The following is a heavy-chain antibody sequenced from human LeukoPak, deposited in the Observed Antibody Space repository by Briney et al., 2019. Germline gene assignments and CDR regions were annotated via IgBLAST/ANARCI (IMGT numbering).Heavy chain of an antibody. CDR3: ARLVKYSSSPYFDY. V-gene: IGHV4-59*01. Sequence: SETLSLTCTVSGGSISSYYWSWIRQPPGKGLEWIGYIYYSGSTNYNPSLKSRVTISVDTSKNQFSLKLSSVTAADTAVYYCARLVKYSSSPYFDYWGQGTLVTVSS. J-gene: IGHJ4*02. CDR1: GGSISSYY. D-gene: IGHD6-6*01. CDR2: IYYSGST.